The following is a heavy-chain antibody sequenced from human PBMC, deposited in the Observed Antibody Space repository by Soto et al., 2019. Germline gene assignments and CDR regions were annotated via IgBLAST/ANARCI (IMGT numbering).Heavy chain of an antibody. J-gene: IGHJ4*02. CDR3: ARDLAKGGGSAGFDY. D-gene: IGHD1-26*01. CDR1: GDTFTANY. Sequence: GSVKVSFEATGDTFTANYINWVRQAPGQGCEWMGWISGQSGGKKFPQRFQFRVTMARDMSLSTVDMTLNRLSSDDTAEYCCARDLAKGGGSAGFDYWRQGTLVLVTS. V-gene: IGHV1-2*02. CDR2: ISGQSGGK.